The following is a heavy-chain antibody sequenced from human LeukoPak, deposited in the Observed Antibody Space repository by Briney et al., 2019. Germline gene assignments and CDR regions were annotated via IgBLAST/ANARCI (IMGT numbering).Heavy chain of an antibody. V-gene: IGHV3-30*01. Sequence: HPGGSLRLSCAASGFTFSSYAMHWVRQAPGKGLEWVAVISYDGSNKYYADSVKGRFTISRDNSKNTLYLQMNSLRAEDTAVYYCARGPDYDFWSGYHFDYWGQGTLVTVSS. J-gene: IGHJ4*02. CDR2: ISYDGSNK. CDR3: ARGPDYDFWSGYHFDY. D-gene: IGHD3-3*01. CDR1: GFTFSSYA.